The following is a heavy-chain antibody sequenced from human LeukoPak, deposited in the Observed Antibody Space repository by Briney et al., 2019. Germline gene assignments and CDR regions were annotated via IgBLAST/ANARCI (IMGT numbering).Heavy chain of an antibody. V-gene: IGHV3-30*02. Sequence: PGGSLRLSCAASGFTFSSYGMHWVRQAPGKGLEWVAFIRYDGSNKYYADSVKGRFTISRDNSKNTLYLQMNSLRAEDTAVYYCAKAESLEWLIPWGPNYFDYWGQGTLVTVSS. CDR3: AKAESLEWLIPWGPNYFDY. D-gene: IGHD3-3*01. CDR1: GFTFSSYG. CDR2: IRYDGSNK. J-gene: IGHJ4*02.